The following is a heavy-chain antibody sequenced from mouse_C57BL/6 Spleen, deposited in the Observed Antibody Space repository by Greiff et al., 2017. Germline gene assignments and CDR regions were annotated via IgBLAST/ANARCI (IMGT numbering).Heavy chain of an antibody. CDR2: IDPSDSET. CDR1: GYTFTSYW. Sequence: QVQLQQPGAELVRPGSSVKLSCKASGYTFTSYWMHWVKQRPIQGLEWIGNIDPSDSETHYNQKFKDKATLTVDKSSSTAYMQLSSLTSEDSAVYYCARWDDYEYWAYWGQGTLVTVSA. V-gene: IGHV1-52*01. D-gene: IGHD2-4*01. CDR3: ARWDDYEYWAY. J-gene: IGHJ3*01.